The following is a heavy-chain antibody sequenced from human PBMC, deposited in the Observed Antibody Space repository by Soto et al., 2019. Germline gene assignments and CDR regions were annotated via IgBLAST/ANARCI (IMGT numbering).Heavy chain of an antibody. Sequence: GASVKVSCKVSGYTITELSMHWVREAPGHRPEWMGMIIPMFGSTNSAQKFRDRVTFSADTYTNTAYMELSSLRSEDTAVYYCATPSGLFAKYSARLDIWGQGTLVTVSS. J-gene: IGHJ1*01. V-gene: IGHV1-24*01. D-gene: IGHD3-3*01. CDR2: IIPMFGST. CDR1: GYTITELS. CDR3: ATPSGLFAKYSARLDI.